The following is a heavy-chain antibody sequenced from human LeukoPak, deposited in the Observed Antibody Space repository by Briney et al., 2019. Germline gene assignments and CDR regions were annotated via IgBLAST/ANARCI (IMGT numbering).Heavy chain of an antibody. CDR2: ISGSGGST. V-gene: IGHV3-23*01. Sequence: PGGSLRLSCAASGFTFSSYAMSWVRQAPGKGLEWVSAISGSGGSTYYADSLKGRFTISRDNSKNTLYLQMNSLRAEDTAVYYCAKDRWSGSYLTGDYWGQGTLVTVSS. J-gene: IGHJ4*02. D-gene: IGHD1-26*01. CDR1: GFTFSSYA. CDR3: AKDRWSGSYLTGDY.